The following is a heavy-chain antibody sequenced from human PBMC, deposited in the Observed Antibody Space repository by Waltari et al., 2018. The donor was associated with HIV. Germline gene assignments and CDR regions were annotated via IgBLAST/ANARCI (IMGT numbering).Heavy chain of an antibody. CDR2: IEREGSEK. V-gene: IGHV3-7*01. Sequence: EVQLVESGGGLVQPGWSLRLSCAASGFTFSSYWRSWVRQAPGEGVEWVANIEREGSEKYYVGTVKGRFRISRDNAKTSLYLQMNSLGAEDTAVYCCARDGSYDYWGQGTLVTVAS. CDR1: GFTFSSYW. J-gene: IGHJ4*02. CDR3: ARDGSYDY.